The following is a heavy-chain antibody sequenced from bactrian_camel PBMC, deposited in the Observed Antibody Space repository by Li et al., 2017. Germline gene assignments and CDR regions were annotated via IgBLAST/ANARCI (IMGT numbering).Heavy chain of an antibody. CDR2: FDKYGNT. CDR3: WSRAG. V-gene: IGHV3S57*01. J-gene: IGHJ4*01. Sequence: VQLVESGGGSVQAGGSLRLSCIVSGGSISRYCMGWFRQAPGKEREGIASFDKYGNTRYADSVKGRFTISRDNAKNTVYLQMNSLNSEDTALYYCWSRAGWGQGTQVTVS. CDR1: GGSISRYC.